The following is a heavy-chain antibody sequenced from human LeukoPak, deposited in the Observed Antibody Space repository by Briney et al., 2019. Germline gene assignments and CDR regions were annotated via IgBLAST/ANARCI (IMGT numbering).Heavy chain of an antibody. CDR3: AKDPPRHALGYFDY. CDR2: TSYDGSNK. J-gene: IGHJ4*02. CDR1: GFTFSSYA. V-gene: IGHV3-30-3*01. D-gene: IGHD2-8*01. Sequence: GGSLRLSCAASGFTFSSYAMHWVRQAPGKGLEWVAVTSYDGSNKYYADSVKGRFTISRDNSKNTLYLQMNSLRAEDTAVYYCAKDPPRHALGYFDYWGQGTLVTVSS.